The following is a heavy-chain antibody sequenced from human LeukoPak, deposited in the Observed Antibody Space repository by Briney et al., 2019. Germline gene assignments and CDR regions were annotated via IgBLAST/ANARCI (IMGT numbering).Heavy chain of an antibody. V-gene: IGHV3-33*06. CDR1: GFTFSSYG. CDR3: AKEGQTTVSLFYYNYYMDV. D-gene: IGHD4-11*01. CDR2: IWFDGTKT. Sequence: GGSLRLSCAASGFTFSSYGMHWVRQAPGRGLEWVAVIWFDGTKTYYADSVKGRFTISRDNSKDTLYLQMNDLRVEDTAVYYCAKEGQTTVSLFYYNYYMDVWGTGTTVTVSS. J-gene: IGHJ6*03.